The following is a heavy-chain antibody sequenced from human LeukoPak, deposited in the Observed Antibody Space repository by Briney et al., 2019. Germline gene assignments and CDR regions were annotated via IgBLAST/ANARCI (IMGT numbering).Heavy chain of an antibody. Sequence: GSLRLSCAASGFPFDDYGMSWVRQAPGKGLEWVSGINWNGGSTGYSDSVKGRFTISRDNAKNSLYLQMNSLRAEDTALYYCALHLNYDILTGYWYWGQGTLVTVSS. CDR3: ALHLNYDILTGYWY. J-gene: IGHJ4*02. V-gene: IGHV3-20*04. CDR1: GFPFDDYG. CDR2: INWNGGST. D-gene: IGHD3-9*01.